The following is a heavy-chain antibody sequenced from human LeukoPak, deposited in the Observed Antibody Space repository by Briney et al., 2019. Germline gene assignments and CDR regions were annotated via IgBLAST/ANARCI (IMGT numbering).Heavy chain of an antibody. V-gene: IGHV4-39*01. D-gene: IGHD1-26*01. J-gene: IGHJ2*01. Sequence: SETLSLTCTVSGGSISSYYWSWIRQPPGKGLEWIGSIYYSGSTYYNPSLKSRVTISVDTSKNQFSLKLSSVTAADTAVYYCARFIVGAIDDWYFDLWGRGTLVTVSS. CDR3: ARFIVGAIDDWYFDL. CDR2: IYYSGST. CDR1: GGSISSYY.